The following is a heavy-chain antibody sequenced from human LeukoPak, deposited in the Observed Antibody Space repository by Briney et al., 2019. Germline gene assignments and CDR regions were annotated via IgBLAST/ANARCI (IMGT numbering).Heavy chain of an antibody. V-gene: IGHV1-2*02. Sequence: ASVKVSCKASGCTFNDYYIHWVRQAPGQGLGWMGWINPNSGGTNYAQKFQGRVTMTRDASISTAYMELSSLRSDDTAVYYCARSHYYDRRCWIDPWGQGTLVTVSS. CDR2: INPNSGGT. CDR1: GCTFNDYY. CDR3: ARSHYYDRRCWIDP. J-gene: IGHJ5*02. D-gene: IGHD3-22*01.